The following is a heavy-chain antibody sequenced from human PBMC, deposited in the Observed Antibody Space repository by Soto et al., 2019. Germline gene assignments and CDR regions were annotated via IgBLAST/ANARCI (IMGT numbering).Heavy chain of an antibody. Sequence: QVQLQQWGAGLLKPSETLSLTCAVYGGSFSGYYWSWIRQPPGKGLEWIGEINHSGSTNYNPSLKSRVTISVDTSKNQFSLKLSSVTAADMAVYYCARGGLGYCSGGSCYSADFDYWGQGTLVTVSS. CDR2: INHSGST. CDR3: ARGGLGYCSGGSCYSADFDY. CDR1: GGSFSGYY. D-gene: IGHD2-15*01. V-gene: IGHV4-34*01. J-gene: IGHJ4*02.